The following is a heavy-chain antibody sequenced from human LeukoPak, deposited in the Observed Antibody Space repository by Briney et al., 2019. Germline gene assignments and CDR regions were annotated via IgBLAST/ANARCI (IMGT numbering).Heavy chain of an antibody. CDR1: GFTFSSYD. D-gene: IGHD3-10*01. CDR2: ISGSGSST. J-gene: IGHJ4*02. Sequence: AAGSLRLSCAASGFTFSSYDMSWVRQATGKGLEWVSDISGSGSSTYYADSVKGRFTISRDNSKNTLYLQMNSLRAEDTYVYYCAKIGRYNSSGSYLFDYWGQGTLVTVSS. V-gene: IGHV3-23*01. CDR3: AKIGRYNSSGSYLFDY.